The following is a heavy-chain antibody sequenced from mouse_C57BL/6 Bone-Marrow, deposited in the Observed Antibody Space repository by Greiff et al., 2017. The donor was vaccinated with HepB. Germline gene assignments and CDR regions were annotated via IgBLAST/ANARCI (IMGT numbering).Heavy chain of an antibody. V-gene: IGHV5-17*01. D-gene: IGHD2-3*01. CDR3: ARAGGYYEGWFAY. CDR1: GFTFSDYG. J-gene: IGHJ3*01. Sequence: EVQRVESGGGLVKPGGSLKLSCAASGFTFSDYGMHWVRQAPEKGLEWVAYISSGSSTIYYADTVKGRFTISRDNAKNTLFLQMTSLRSEDTAMYYCARAGGYYEGWFAYWGQGTLVTVSA. CDR2: ISSGSSTI.